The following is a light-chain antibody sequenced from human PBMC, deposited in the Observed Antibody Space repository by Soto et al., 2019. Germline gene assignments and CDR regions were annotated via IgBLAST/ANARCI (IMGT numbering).Light chain of an antibody. J-gene: IGLJ1*01. CDR2: EVS. CDR3: CTYAGGSSYV. CDR1: SSDIGTYDY. Sequence: QSALTQPPSASGSLGQSVTISCTGTSSDIGTYDYVSWYQQHPGRAPKLIIFEVSKRPLGVPDRFSGSKSGNTASPIVSGLQPDDEAEYHCCTYAGGSSYVFGTGTKLTVL. V-gene: IGLV2-8*01.